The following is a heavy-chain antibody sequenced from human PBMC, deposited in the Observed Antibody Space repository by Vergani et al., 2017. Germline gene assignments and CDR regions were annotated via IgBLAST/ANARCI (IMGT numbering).Heavy chain of an antibody. J-gene: IGHJ4*02. D-gene: IGHD2-2*02. CDR1: GFTFSSYT. V-gene: IGHV3-30-3*01. CDR2: ISYDGSNK. Sequence: QVQLVESGGGVVQPGRSLRLSCAASGFTFSSYTMHWVRQAPGKGLEWVAVISYDGSNKYYADSVKGRFTISRDNSKNTLYLQMNSLRAEDTAVYYCARLAGYWSSTSVYTGIVDYWGQGTLVTVSS. CDR3: ARLAGYWSSTSVYTGIVDY.